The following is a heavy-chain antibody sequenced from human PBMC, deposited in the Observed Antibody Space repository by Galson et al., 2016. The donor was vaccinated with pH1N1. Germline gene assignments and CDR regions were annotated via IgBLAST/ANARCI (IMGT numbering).Heavy chain of an antibody. V-gene: IGHV4-38-2*01. CDR1: GYSIISGYY. CDR2: IFHSGST. CDR3: ASSIPVTALDAFDL. D-gene: IGHD2-21*02. Sequence: ETLSLTCAVSGYSIISGYYWGWVRQPPGKGLKWIGSIFHSGSTYYNPSLKSRVTISVDTSRNQFSLTLSSVTAADTALYYCASSIPVTALDAFDLWGQGTMVTVSS. J-gene: IGHJ3*01.